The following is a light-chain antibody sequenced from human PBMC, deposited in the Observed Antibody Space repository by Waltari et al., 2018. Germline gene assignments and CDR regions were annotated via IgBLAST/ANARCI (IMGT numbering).Light chain of an antibody. J-gene: IGKJ1*01. Sequence: EIVLTQSPGTLSLSPGERATLSCRASPSVSRSKFAWSQQEPGQAPRLLIYGASSRATGIPDRCSGSGSGTDFTLTISRLEPEDFAVDYCHHYGQQYGSSPGTFGQGTKVEIK. CDR2: GAS. CDR3: HHYGQQYGSSPGT. V-gene: IGKV3-20*01. CDR1: PSVSRSK.